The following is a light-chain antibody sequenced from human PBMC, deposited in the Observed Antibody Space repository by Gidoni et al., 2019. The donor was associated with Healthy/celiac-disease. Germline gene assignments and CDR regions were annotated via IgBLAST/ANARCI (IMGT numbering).Light chain of an antibody. CDR1: QSLLHSNVYNY. J-gene: IGKJ1*01. Sequence: DIVLTQSPLSLPVTPGEPASISCRSSQSLLHSNVYNYLDWYLQKPGQSPQLLIYLGSTRDSGVPDRFSGSGSGTDFTLKISRVEAEDVGVYYCMQALQTPWTFGQGTKVEIK. V-gene: IGKV2-28*01. CDR3: MQALQTPWT. CDR2: LGS.